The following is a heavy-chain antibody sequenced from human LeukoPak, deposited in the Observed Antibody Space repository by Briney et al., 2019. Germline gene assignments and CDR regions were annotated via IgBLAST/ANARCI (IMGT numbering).Heavy chain of an antibody. CDR2: INAGNGNT. CDR1: GYTFTSYY. CDR3: ARDRAPKTVTSEVDAFDI. Sequence: ASVKVSCKASGYTFTSYYIHWVRQAPGQSLEWMGWINAGNGNTKYSQEFQGRVTITRDTSATTVYMELSSLRSEDMAVYYCARDRAPKTVTSEVDAFDIWGQGTMVTVSS. D-gene: IGHD4-17*01. J-gene: IGHJ3*02. V-gene: IGHV1-3*03.